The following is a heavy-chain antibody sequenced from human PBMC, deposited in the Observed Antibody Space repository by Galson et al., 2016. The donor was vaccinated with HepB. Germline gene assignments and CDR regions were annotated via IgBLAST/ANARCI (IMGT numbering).Heavy chain of an antibody. V-gene: IGHV3-15*07. J-gene: IGHJ6*02. D-gene: IGHD2-2*01. CDR1: NLTFTNAW. Sequence: SLRLSCAVSNLTFTNAWMNWVRQAPGKGLEWVGRIKTKPDGGTPDYAAPLKGRSPIPRDDSKNTLYLQMNSLKSDDTAVYYCSTSLDSTSLLRDYHYYGMDVWGQGTTVAVSS. CDR3: STSLDSTSLLRDYHYYGMDV. CDR2: IKTKPDGGTP.